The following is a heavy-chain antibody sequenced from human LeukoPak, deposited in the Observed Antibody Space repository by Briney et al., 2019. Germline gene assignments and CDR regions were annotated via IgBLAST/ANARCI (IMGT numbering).Heavy chain of an antibody. J-gene: IGHJ4*02. CDR3: ARGPEYYYDSSGYYYAYYFDY. D-gene: IGHD3-22*01. V-gene: IGHV4-34*01. CDR2: INHSGST. CDR1: RGSFSGYY. Sequence: SETLSLTCAVYRGSFSGYYWSWIRQPPGKGLEWIGEINHSGSTNYNPSLKSRVTISVDTSKNQFSLKLSSVTAADTAVYYCARGPEYYYDSSGYYYAYYFDYWGQGTLVTVSS.